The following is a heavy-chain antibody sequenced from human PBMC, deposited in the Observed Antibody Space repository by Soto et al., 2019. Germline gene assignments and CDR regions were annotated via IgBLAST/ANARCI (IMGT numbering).Heavy chain of an antibody. J-gene: IGHJ6*02. V-gene: IGHV3-33*01. CDR2: IWYDGTNK. Sequence: ESGGGVVQPGRSLRLSCAASGFTFSNYGMHWVRQAPGKGLEWVAVIWYDGTNKYYADSVKGRCTISRDNSKDTLYLQMNSLRPEDTSVYYCAREFSNGVDVWGQGTTVTVSS. CDR1: GFTFSNYG. CDR3: AREFSNGVDV.